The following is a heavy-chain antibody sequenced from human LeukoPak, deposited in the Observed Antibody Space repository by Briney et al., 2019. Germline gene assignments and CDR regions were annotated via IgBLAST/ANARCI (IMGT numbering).Heavy chain of an antibody. CDR3: ARGRYSSGWYCIDY. D-gene: IGHD6-19*01. J-gene: IGHJ4*02. CDR1: GYTFTSYA. V-gene: IGHV1-3*01. CDR2: ISAGNGNT. Sequence: ASVKVSCTASGYTFTSYAMHRVCEAPGQRLEWVGWISAGNGNTKYSQKFQGRVTITRDTSASTAYMELSSLRSEDTAVYYCARGRYSSGWYCIDYWGQGTLVTVSS.